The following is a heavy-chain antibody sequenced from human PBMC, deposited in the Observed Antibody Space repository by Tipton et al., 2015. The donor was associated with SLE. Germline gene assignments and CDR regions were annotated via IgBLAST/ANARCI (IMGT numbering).Heavy chain of an antibody. CDR1: GVSISTYY. Sequence: TLSLTCSVSGVSISTYYWSWIRQSPGKGLEWIGFFYFSGSSQYNPSLKSRVAISADTSNNQFSLKLSSVTAADTAVYYCARVLGVVKSYYMDVWGKGTTVTVSS. V-gene: IGHV4-59*08. D-gene: IGHD3-3*01. CDR2: FYFSGSS. J-gene: IGHJ6*03. CDR3: ARVLGVVKSYYMDV.